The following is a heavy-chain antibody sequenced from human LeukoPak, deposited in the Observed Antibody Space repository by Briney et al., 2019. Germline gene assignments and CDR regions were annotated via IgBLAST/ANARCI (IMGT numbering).Heavy chain of an antibody. CDR2: INSDGSST. CDR1: GFTFSSYW. CDR3: AKGFSYYYDSSGYYFQH. J-gene: IGHJ1*01. Sequence: PGGSLRLSCAASGFTFSSYWMHWVRQAPGKGLVWVSRINSDGSSTSYADSVKGRFTISRDNAKNTLYLQMNSLRAEDTAVYYCAKGFSYYYDSSGYYFQHWGQGTLVTVSS. V-gene: IGHV3-74*01. D-gene: IGHD3-22*01.